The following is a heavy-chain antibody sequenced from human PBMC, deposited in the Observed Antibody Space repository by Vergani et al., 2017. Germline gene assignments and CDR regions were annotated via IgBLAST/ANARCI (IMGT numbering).Heavy chain of an antibody. CDR2: IYYSGST. D-gene: IGHD6-19*01. Sequence: QVQLQESGPGLVKPSETLSLTCTVSGGSISSYYWSWIRQPPGKGLEWIGYIYYSGSTNYNPSLKSRVTISVDTSKNQFSLKLSSVTAADTAVYYCARGVAVAGSGIYYYYDGMDVWGQGTTVTVSS. J-gene: IGHJ6*02. V-gene: IGHV4-59*01. CDR1: GGSISSYY. CDR3: ARGVAVAGSGIYYYYDGMDV.